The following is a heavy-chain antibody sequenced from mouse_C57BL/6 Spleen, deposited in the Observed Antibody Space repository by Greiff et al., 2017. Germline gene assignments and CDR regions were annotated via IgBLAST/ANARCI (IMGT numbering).Heavy chain of an antibody. J-gene: IGHJ2*01. V-gene: IGHV1-64*01. Sequence: VQLQQPGAELVKPGASVKLSCKASGYTFTSYWMHWVKQRPGPGLEWIGMIHPNSGSTNYNEKFKSKATLTVDKSSSTAYMQLSSLTSEDSAVYYCAKAIYYEDFDYWGQGTTLTVSS. CDR1: GYTFTSYW. CDR2: IHPNSGST. CDR3: AKAIYYEDFDY. D-gene: IGHD2-4*01.